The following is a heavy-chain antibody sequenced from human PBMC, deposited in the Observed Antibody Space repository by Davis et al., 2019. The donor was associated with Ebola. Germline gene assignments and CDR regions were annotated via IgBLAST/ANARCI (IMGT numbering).Heavy chain of an antibody. CDR1: GGTFSSYA. J-gene: IGHJ4*02. D-gene: IGHD3-16*01. CDR2: IIPIFGTA. CDR3: ARFTYYDYIWGSPEY. Sequence: SVKVSCKASGGTFSSYAISWVRQAPGQGLEWMGGIIPIFGTANYAQKLQGRVTMTTDTSTSTAYMEPRSLRSDDTAVYYCARFTYYDYIWGSPEYWGQGTLVTVSS. V-gene: IGHV1-69*05.